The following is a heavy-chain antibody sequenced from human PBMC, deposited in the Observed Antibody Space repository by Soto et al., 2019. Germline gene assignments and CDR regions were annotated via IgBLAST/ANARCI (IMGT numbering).Heavy chain of an antibody. Sequence: GASVKVSCKASGYTFTAYYMHWVRQAPGQGLEWMGLISPTGFSTTYAQRFQGRVTMTRDTSTSTVYMELSNLRSEDTAVYYCARDWYAAMASYYYYGMDVWGQGTTVTVSS. CDR3: ARDWYAAMASYYYYGMDV. CDR2: ISPTGFST. V-gene: IGHV1-46*01. J-gene: IGHJ6*02. D-gene: IGHD5-18*01. CDR1: GYTFTAYY.